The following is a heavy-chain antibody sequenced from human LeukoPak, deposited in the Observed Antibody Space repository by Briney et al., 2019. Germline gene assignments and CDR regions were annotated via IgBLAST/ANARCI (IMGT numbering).Heavy chain of an antibody. J-gene: IGHJ4*02. D-gene: IGHD3-22*01. CDR1: GGSISSSNW. V-gene: IGHV4-4*02. CDR2: IYHSGST. CDR3: ARVGTTPYDSSGSY. Sequence: MSSETLSLTCAVSGGSISSSNWWSWVRQPPGKGLEWIGEIYHSGSTNYNPSLKSRVTISVDTSKNQFSLKLSSVTAADTAVYYCARVGTTPYDSSGSYWGQGTLLTFSS.